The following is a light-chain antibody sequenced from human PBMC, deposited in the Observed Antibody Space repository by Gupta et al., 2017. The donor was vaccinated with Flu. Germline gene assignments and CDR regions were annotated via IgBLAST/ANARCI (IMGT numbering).Light chain of an antibody. CDR2: NNSDSDT. CDR3: LLWHNSAVV. V-gene: IGLV5-45*01. J-gene: IGLJ2*01. Sequence: VGRHRISWYSPKPGSSPHYLLNNNSDSDTAPGSGATSRFSGSTDASAPAGIVLISGLQSEDEAVYQCLLWHNSAVVLGAWTKLTVL. CDR1: VGRHR.